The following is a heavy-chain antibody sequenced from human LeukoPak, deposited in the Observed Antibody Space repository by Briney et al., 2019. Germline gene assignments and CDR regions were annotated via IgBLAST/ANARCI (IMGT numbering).Heavy chain of an antibody. D-gene: IGHD6-19*01. CDR2: IWYDGSNK. CDR1: GFTFSSYG. J-gene: IGHJ4*02. Sequence: GGSLRVSCAASGFTFSSYGMHWVRQAPGKGLEWVAVIWYDGSNKYYADSVKGRFTISRDNSKNTLYLQMNSLRAEDTAVYYCARDKEAVAVYYFDYWGQGTLVTVSS. CDR3: ARDKEAVAVYYFDY. V-gene: IGHV3-33*01.